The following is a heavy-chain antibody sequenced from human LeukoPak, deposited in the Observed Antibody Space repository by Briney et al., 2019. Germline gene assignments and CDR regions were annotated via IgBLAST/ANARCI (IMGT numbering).Heavy chain of an antibody. CDR2: INHSGST. CDR1: GGSFSGYY. CDR3: ARQKAVAGRRSFDY. V-gene: IGHV4-34*01. Sequence: SETLSLTCAVYGGSFSGYYWSWIRQPPGKGLAWIGEINHSGSTNYNPSLKSRVTISVDTSKNQFSLKLSSVTAADTAVYYCARQKAVAGRRSFDYWGQGTLVTVSS. D-gene: IGHD6-19*01. J-gene: IGHJ4*02.